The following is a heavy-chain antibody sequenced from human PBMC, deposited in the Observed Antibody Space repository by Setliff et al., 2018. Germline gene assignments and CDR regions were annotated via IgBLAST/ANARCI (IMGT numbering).Heavy chain of an antibody. CDR2: IYTGDSHT. D-gene: IGHD1-26*01. CDR1: GYSFSNFW. V-gene: IGHV5-51*01. CDR3: ARSRVGATYSVYFDY. Sequence: GESLKISCKGSGYSFSNFWIGWVRQMPGKGLEWRGIIYTGDSHTSYSPSFQGQVTMSADKSINTAYLQWSNLKASDTAIYYCARSRVGATYSVYFDYWGQGALVTVSS. J-gene: IGHJ4*02.